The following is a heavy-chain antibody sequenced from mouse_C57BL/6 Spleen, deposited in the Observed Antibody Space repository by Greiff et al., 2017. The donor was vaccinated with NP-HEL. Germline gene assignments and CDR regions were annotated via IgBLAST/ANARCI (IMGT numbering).Heavy chain of an antibody. CDR3: ANPCHSVVAGDWYFGV. J-gene: IGHJ1*01. CDR1: GYTFTGYW. Sequence: QVQLQQSGAELMKPGASVKLSCKATGYTFTGYWIEWVKQKPGHGLEWIGEILPGSGSTNYNEKFKGKATFTADTSSNTAYMQLSSLTTEDSAIYYCANPCHSVVAGDWYFGVWGAGTTVSVSS. V-gene: IGHV1-9*01. CDR2: ILPGSGST. D-gene: IGHD1-1*01.